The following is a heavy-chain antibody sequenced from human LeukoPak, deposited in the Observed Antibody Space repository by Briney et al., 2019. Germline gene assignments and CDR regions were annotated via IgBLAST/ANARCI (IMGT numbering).Heavy chain of an antibody. CDR2: IKEDGGEK. CDR3: ARGVREFDY. Sequence: PGGSLRLSCAASGFTFGSYWMTWVRQAPGKGLEWVATIKEDGGEKYYMDSLRGRFTISRDNAKNSLYLQMNSLRAEDAAVYYCARGVREFDYWGQGTLVTVSS. D-gene: IGHD5-24*01. J-gene: IGHJ4*02. V-gene: IGHV3-7*01. CDR1: GFTFGSYW.